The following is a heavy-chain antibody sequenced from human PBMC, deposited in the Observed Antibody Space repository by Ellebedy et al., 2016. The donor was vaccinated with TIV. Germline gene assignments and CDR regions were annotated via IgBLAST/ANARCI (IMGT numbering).Heavy chain of an antibody. CDR1: GFTFSGYY. J-gene: IGHJ4*02. D-gene: IGHD6-13*01. CDR2: ISYSGDLM. CDR3: ARLGVIAAAGASDY. Sequence: PGGSLTLSCAASGFTFSGYYMSWFRQSPGKGPECVSYISYSGDLMYYADSVKGRFTTSRDNAGNSLYLQMNSLRAEDTAVYYCARLGVIAAAGASDYWGQGTLVIVSS. V-gene: IGHV3-11*01.